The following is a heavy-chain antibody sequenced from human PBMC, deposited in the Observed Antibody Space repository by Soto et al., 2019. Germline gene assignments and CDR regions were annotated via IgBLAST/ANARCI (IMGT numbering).Heavy chain of an antibody. D-gene: IGHD4-17*01. CDR2: INAGNGNT. Sequence: ASVKVSCKASGYTFTSYAMHWVRQAPGQRLEWMGWINAGNGNTKYSQKFQGRVTITRDTSASTAYMELSSLRSEDTAVYYCARDYVAYGDYAYYYGMDVWGQGTTVTVSS. V-gene: IGHV1-3*01. J-gene: IGHJ6*02. CDR1: GYTFTSYA. CDR3: ARDYVAYGDYAYYYGMDV.